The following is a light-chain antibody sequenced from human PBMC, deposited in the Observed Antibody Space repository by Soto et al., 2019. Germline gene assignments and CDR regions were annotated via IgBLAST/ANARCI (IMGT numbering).Light chain of an antibody. J-gene: IGKJ1*01. CDR3: RQYNNRPPRT. CDR1: QSVSSN. V-gene: IGKV3-15*01. CDR2: GTS. Sequence: MTQSPSTLSASPGERATLSCRASQSVSSNLAWYQQKPGQAPRLLIYGTSTRATGIPPRFSGSGSWREFTLPISSLQADDSSVNYYRQYNNRPPRTFGQGTKVDIK.